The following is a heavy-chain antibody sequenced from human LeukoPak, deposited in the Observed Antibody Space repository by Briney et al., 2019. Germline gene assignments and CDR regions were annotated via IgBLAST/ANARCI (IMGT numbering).Heavy chain of an antibody. CDR2: IKPSDGST. CDR1: EYTFTSYN. Sequence: GASVKVSCKASEYTFTSYNMHWVRQTPGQGLEWMRIIKPSDGSTNNAQKFQGRVTMTRDTSTSTVYMELSSLRSEDTAVYYCAREVVLMPYYYDSSGYSFDPWGQGTLVTVSS. D-gene: IGHD3-22*01. CDR3: AREVVLMPYYYDSSGYSFDP. V-gene: IGHV1-46*01. J-gene: IGHJ5*02.